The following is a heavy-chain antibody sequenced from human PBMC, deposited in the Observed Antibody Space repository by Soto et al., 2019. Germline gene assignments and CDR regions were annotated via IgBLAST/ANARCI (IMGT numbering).Heavy chain of an antibody. J-gene: IGHJ6*02. V-gene: IGHV3-21*01. Sequence: GGSLRLSCAASGFTFSSYSMNWVRQAPGKGLEWVSSISSSSSYIYYADSVKGRFTISRDKAKNSLYLQMNSLRAEDTAVYYCARDNVDCSSTTSSGSRCYYYGMDVWGQGTTVTVSS. D-gene: IGHD2-2*01. CDR1: GFTFSSYS. CDR3: ARDNVDCSSTTSSGSRCYYYGMDV. CDR2: ISSSSSYI.